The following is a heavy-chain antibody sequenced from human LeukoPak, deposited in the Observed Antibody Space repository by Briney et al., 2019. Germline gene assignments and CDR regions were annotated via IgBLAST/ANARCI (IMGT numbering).Heavy chain of an antibody. Sequence: GASVNVSCKASVYTFTSYGISWVRQAPGQGLEWMGWISAYNGNTNYAQKLQGRVPMTTDTSTSTAYMELRSLRSDDTAVYYCARDSRGSGYYDYFDYWGQGTLVTISS. CDR2: ISAYNGNT. CDR1: VYTFTSYG. D-gene: IGHD3-3*01. V-gene: IGHV1-18*01. J-gene: IGHJ4*02. CDR3: ARDSRGSGYYDYFDY.